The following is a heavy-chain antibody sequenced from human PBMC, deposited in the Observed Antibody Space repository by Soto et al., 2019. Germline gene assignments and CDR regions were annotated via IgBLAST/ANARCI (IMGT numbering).Heavy chain of an antibody. J-gene: IGHJ6*02. D-gene: IGHD1-26*01. V-gene: IGHV1-2*04. CDR1: GYTFTGSY. CDR3: AREELRSYYYGMDV. Sequence: ASVKVSCKASGYTFTGSYMHWVRQAPGQGLEWMGWINPNSGGTNYAQKFQGWVTMTRDTSISTAYMELSRLRSDDTAVYYCAREELRSYYYGMDVWGQGTTVTVSS. CDR2: INPNSGGT.